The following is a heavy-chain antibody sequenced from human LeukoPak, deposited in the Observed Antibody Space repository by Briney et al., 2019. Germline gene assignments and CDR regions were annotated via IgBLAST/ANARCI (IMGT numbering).Heavy chain of an antibody. CDR2: IFYSGVT. Sequence: SETLSLTCTVSGGSISTYYWSWVRQPPGKELEWIGYIFYSGVTKYNPSLKSRVTISIDTSKKQFSLRLSSVTAVDTAVYYCARKTDAKSYYPDWGQGTLVTVSS. V-gene: IGHV4-59*12. D-gene: IGHD3-10*01. J-gene: IGHJ4*02. CDR3: ARKTDAKSYYPD. CDR1: GGSISTYY.